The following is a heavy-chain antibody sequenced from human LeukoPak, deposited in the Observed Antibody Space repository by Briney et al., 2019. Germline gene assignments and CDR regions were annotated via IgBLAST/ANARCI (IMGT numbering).Heavy chain of an antibody. CDR3: TTAFYDSSGYWDAFDI. CDR1: GFTFSNAW. Sequence: PGGSLRLSCAASGFTFSNAWMSWVRQAPGKGLEWVGRIKSKTDGGTTDYAAPVKGRFTISRDDSKNTLYLQMNSLKTEDTAVYYCTTAFYDSSGYWDAFDIWGQGTMSPSLQ. V-gene: IGHV3-15*01. CDR2: IKSKTDGGTT. J-gene: IGHJ3*02. D-gene: IGHD3-22*01.